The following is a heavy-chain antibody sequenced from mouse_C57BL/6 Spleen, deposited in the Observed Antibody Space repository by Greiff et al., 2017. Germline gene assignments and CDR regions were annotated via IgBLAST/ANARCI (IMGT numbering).Heavy chain of an antibody. J-gene: IGHJ4*01. V-gene: IGHV1-82*01. CDR2: IYPGDGDT. CDR3: ARGGNYVDAMDY. D-gene: IGHD2-1*01. Sequence: VQLQQSGPELVKPGASVKISCKASGYAFSSSWMNWVKQRPGKGLEWIGRIYPGDGDTNYNGKFKGKATLTADKSSSTAYMQLSSLTSEDSAVYFCARGGNYVDAMDYWGQGTSVTVSS. CDR1: GYAFSSSW.